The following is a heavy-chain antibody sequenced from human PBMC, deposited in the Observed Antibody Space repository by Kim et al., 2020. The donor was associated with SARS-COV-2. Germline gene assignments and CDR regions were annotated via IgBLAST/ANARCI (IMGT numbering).Heavy chain of an antibody. CDR2: LSLAGVKI. J-gene: IGHJ4*02. D-gene: IGHD3-10*01. Sequence: GGSLRLSCAASGFKFESYAVHWVRQAPGKGLEWVAGLSLAGVKIGYADSEKGRFSIHRDNAKNSVYLQMNSLRAEATALYYTTKDKLPGDADYWGRGT. CDR1: GFKFESYA. CDR3: TKDKLPGDADY. V-gene: IGHV3-9*01.